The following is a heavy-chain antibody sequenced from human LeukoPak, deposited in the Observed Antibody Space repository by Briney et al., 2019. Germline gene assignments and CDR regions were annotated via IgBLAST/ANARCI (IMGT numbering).Heavy chain of an antibody. D-gene: IGHD2-15*01. Sequence: GGSLRLSCAASGFTFSNYGMHWVRQAPDKGLERVAFIRYDGSNKYFADSLKGRFTISRDNSKNTLYLQMNSLRPEYTAVYYCAKDWRRIVVVGPITRHGNYMDVWGKGTTVTISS. CDR3: AKDWRRIVVVGPITRHGNYMDV. CDR1: GFTFSNYG. CDR2: IRYDGSNK. J-gene: IGHJ6*03. V-gene: IGHV3-30*02.